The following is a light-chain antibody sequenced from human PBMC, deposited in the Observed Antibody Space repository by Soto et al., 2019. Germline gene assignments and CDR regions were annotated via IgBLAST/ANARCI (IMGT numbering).Light chain of an antibody. CDR2: GAS. Sequence: EIVLIQSPATLSVSPGERATLSCRASQNISNYLIWYQQKPGQAPRLLIYGASSRATGIPDRFSGSGSGTDFTLTISRLEPEDFAVYYCQQYGSSTGWTFGQGTKVDIK. CDR1: QNISNY. J-gene: IGKJ1*01. V-gene: IGKV3-20*01. CDR3: QQYGSSTGWT.